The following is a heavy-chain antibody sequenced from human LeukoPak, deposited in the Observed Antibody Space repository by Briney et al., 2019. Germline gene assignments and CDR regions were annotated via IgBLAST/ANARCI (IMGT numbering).Heavy chain of an antibody. CDR2: IRSKAYGGTT. D-gene: IGHD3-10*01. Sequence: PGGSLRLSCTASGFTFGDYAMSWFRQAPGKGLEWVGFIRSKAYGGTTEYAASVKGRFTISRDNSRNTLFLQMNSLRAEDTAVYYCAKDGVPSRWFGRNYFDYWGQGTLVTVSS. CDR1: GFTFGDYA. V-gene: IGHV3-49*03. J-gene: IGHJ4*02. CDR3: AKDGVPSRWFGRNYFDY.